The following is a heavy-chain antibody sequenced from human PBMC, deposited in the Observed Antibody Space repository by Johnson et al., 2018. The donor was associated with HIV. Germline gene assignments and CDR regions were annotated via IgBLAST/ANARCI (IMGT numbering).Heavy chain of an antibody. CDR3: ARQYYGSGTDAFDI. J-gene: IGHJ3*02. V-gene: IGHV3-30-3*01. CDR2: ISYDGSNK. Sequence: QVQLVESGGGVVQPGRSLRLSCAASGFTFSSYAMNWVRQAQGKGLEWVAVISYDGSNKYYADSVKGRFTISRDNSKNTLYLQMNSLRAEATAVYYCARQYYGSGTDAFDIWGQGTMVTVSS. CDR1: GFTFSSYA. D-gene: IGHD3-10*01.